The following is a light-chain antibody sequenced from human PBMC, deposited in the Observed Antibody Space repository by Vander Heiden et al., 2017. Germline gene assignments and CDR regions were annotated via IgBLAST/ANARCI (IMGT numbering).Light chain of an antibody. Sequence: IQRTRSASSLSASGGERVTLTCRASQGISSYLAWYQQKPGQAPRLLIYAASTRETGVPARFSGSGSGTDFTLTISSLEPEDFAVYYCQQYSSAPFTFGPGTKVDIK. CDR2: AAS. J-gene: IGKJ3*01. CDR3: QQYSSAPFT. V-gene: IGKV1-27*01. CDR1: QGISSY.